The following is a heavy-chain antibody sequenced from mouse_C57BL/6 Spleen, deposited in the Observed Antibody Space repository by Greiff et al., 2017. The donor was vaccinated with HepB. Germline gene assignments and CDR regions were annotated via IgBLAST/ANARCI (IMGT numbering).Heavy chain of an antibody. CDR1: GYTFTSYW. CDR2: IYPGSGST. Sequence: VQLQQSGAELVKPGASVKMSCKASGYTFTSYWITWVKQRPGQGLEWIGDIYPGSGSTNYNEKFKSKATLTVDTSSSTAYMQLSSLTSEDSAVYYSAREGDYYGSSPMFAYWGQGTLVTVSA. J-gene: IGHJ3*01. CDR3: AREGDYYGSSPMFAY. D-gene: IGHD1-1*01. V-gene: IGHV1-55*01.